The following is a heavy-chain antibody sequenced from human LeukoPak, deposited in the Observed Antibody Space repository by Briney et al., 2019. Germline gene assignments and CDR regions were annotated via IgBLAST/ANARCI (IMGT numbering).Heavy chain of an antibody. J-gene: IGHJ4*02. V-gene: IGHV4-39*07. CDR1: GFTFSSYA. CDR2: IYYSGST. CDR3: AALYSSSWYLRDY. D-gene: IGHD6-13*01. Sequence: KPGRSLRLSCAASGFTFSSYAMHWVRQAPGKGLEWIGSIYYSGSTYYNPSLKSRVTISVDTSKNQFSLKLSSVTAADTAVYYRAALYSSSWYLRDYWGQGTLVTVSS.